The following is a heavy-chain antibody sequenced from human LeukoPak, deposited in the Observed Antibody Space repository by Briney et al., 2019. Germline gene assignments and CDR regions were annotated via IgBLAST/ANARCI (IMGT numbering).Heavy chain of an antibody. CDR1: GGSISSGGYY. Sequence: SQTLSLTCTVSGGSISSGGYYWSWIRQHPGKGLEWIWYIYYSGSTYYNPSLKSRVTISVDTSKNQFSLKLSSVTAADTAVYYCARAGYCSSTSCYLASDYWGQGTLVTVSS. V-gene: IGHV4-31*03. D-gene: IGHD2-2*01. J-gene: IGHJ4*02. CDR2: IYYSGST. CDR3: ARAGYCSSTSCYLASDY.